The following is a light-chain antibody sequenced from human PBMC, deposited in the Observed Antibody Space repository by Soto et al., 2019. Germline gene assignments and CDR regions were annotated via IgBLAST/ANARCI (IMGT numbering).Light chain of an antibody. CDR1: QSISSW. Sequence: DIQMTQSPSTLSASVGDRVTITCRASQSISSWLAWYQQKPGKAPKLLIYKASSLESGVPSRFSGSGSGTEFTLTISCLQPDDFATYYCQQYNSYSKTWTFGQGTKVEIK. CDR2: KAS. V-gene: IGKV1-5*03. CDR3: QQYNSYSKTWT. J-gene: IGKJ1*01.